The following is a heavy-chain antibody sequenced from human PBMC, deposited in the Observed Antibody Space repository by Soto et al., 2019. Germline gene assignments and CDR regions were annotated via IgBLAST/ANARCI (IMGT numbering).Heavy chain of an antibody. CDR1: GFTFSSYS. Sequence: EVRLLESGGGLVQPGGSQRLSCAASGFTFSSYSMSWVRQAPGKGLEWVSGLSGSGGSTYYADSVKGRFTISRDNSKNTLYLQMNSLRAEDTAIYYCAKDSGLGKSGFDYWGQGTLVTVSS. CDR3: AKDSGLGKSGFDY. CDR2: LSGSGGST. D-gene: IGHD7-27*01. J-gene: IGHJ4*02. V-gene: IGHV3-23*01.